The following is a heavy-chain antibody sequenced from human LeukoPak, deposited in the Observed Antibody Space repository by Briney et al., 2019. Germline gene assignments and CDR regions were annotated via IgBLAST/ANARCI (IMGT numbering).Heavy chain of an antibody. CDR3: AREVSSSSWYPLFYFDY. V-gene: IGHV6-1*01. CDR2: TYYRSKWYN. J-gene: IGHJ4*02. Sequence: SQTLSLTCAISGDSVSSNSAAWNWIRQSPSRGLEWLGRTYYRSKWYNDYAVSVKSRITINPDTSKNQFSLQLNSVTPEDTAVYYCAREVSSSSWYPLFYFDYWGQGTLVTVSS. CDR1: GDSVSSNSAA. D-gene: IGHD6-13*01.